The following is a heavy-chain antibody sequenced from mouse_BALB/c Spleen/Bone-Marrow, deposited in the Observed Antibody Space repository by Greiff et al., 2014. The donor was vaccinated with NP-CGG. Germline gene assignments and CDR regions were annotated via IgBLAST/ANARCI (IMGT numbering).Heavy chain of an antibody. CDR3: ARETGPRAMDY. Sequence: DVMLVESGGGLVKPGGSVKLSCAASGFTFSDYYMFWVRQTPEKRLEWVATISDDGGNTYYRDSVKGRFTISRDNAKNKLNLQMSSLKSEDTATYHCARETGPRAMDYWGQGTSVTVSS. V-gene: IGHV5-4*02. CDR2: ISDDGGNT. D-gene: IGHD4-1*01. J-gene: IGHJ4*01. CDR1: GFTFSDYY.